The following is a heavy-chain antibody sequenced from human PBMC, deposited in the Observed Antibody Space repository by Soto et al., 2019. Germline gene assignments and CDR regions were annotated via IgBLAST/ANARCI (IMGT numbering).Heavy chain of an antibody. CDR2: INPNSGNT. Sequence: ASVKVSCKASGYTFTGYDINWGRQATGQGLEWMGWINPNSGNTGYAQKFQGRVTMTRDTSISTAYMELSRLRSDDTAVYYCASSELELGAFDIWGQGTMVTVSS. D-gene: IGHD1-7*01. V-gene: IGHV1-8*01. CDR3: ASSELELGAFDI. J-gene: IGHJ3*02. CDR1: GYTFTGYD.